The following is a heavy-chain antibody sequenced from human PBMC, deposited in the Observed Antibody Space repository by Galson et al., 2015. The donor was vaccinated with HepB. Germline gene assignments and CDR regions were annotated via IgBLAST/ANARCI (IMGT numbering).Heavy chain of an antibody. CDR1: GGTFSSYA. CDR2: IIPIFGTA. V-gene: IGHV1-69*13. Sequence: SVKVSCKASGGTFSSYAISWVRQAPGQGLEWMGGIIPIFGTANYAQKFQGRVTITADESTSTAYMELSSLRSEDTAVYYCAAYYDSSGYYWGWGQGTLVTVSS. D-gene: IGHD3-22*01. CDR3: AAYYDSSGYYWG. J-gene: IGHJ4*02.